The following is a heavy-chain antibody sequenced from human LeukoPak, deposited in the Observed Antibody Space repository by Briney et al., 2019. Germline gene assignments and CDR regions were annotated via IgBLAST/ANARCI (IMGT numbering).Heavy chain of an antibody. CDR2: INSDGSRT. CDR1: GFTFSSYW. V-gene: IGHV3-74*01. Sequence: GGSLRLSCAASGFTFSSYWMHWVRLAAGKGLVWVSRINSDGSRTSYADSVKGRFTISRDNPKNTLYLQMNSLRAEDTAVYYCARTIYSGAAKGFDPWGQGTLVTVSS. CDR3: ARTIYSGAAKGFDP. J-gene: IGHJ5*02. D-gene: IGHD3-3*01.